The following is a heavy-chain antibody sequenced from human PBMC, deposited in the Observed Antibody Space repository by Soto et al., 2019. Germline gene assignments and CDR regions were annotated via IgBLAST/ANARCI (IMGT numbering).Heavy chain of an antibody. J-gene: IGHJ6*02. D-gene: IGHD6-13*01. CDR2: ISYDGSNK. CDR1: GFTFSSYG. V-gene: IGHV3-30*18. Sequence: PGGSLRLSCAASGFTFSSYGMHWVRQAPGKGLEWVAVISYDGSNKYYADSVKGRFTISRDNSKNTLYLQMNSLRAEDTAVYYCAKDAQIAAAGYYYYYGMDVWGQGTTVTVSS. CDR3: AKDAQIAAAGYYYYYGMDV.